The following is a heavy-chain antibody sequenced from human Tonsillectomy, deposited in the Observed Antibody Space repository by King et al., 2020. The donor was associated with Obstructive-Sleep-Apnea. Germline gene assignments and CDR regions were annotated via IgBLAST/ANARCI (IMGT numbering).Heavy chain of an antibody. CDR2: ISCSGGST. CDR3: AKDTYYDYVWGSSDY. V-gene: IGHV3-23*04. CDR1: GFTFSSYA. D-gene: IGHD3-16*01. J-gene: IGHJ4*02. Sequence: VQLVESGGGLVQPGGSLRLSCAASGFTFSSYAMSWVRQAPGKGLEWVSAISCSGGSTYYADSVRGRFTISRDNSKNTLSLQMNSLRAEDTAVYYCAKDTYYDYVWGSSDYWGQGTLVTVSS.